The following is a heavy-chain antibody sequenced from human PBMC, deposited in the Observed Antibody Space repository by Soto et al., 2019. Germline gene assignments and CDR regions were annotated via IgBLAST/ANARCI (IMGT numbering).Heavy chain of an antibody. D-gene: IGHD6-13*01. CDR1: GYTFTSYA. Sequence: ASEKVSCKASGYTFTSYAMHWVRQAPGQRLEWMGWINAGNGNTKYSQKFQGRVTITRDTSASTAYMELSSLRSEDTAVYYCARGRIAAATRGWFDPWGQGTLVTVSS. V-gene: IGHV1-3*01. J-gene: IGHJ5*02. CDR2: INAGNGNT. CDR3: ARGRIAAATRGWFDP.